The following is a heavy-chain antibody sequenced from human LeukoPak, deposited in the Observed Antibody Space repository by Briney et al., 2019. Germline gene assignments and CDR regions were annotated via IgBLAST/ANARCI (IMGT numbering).Heavy chain of an antibody. CDR1: GGSISSYY. V-gene: IGHV4-4*07. CDR2: IYSSGST. CDR3: ARHAVVLAAGSDAFDI. D-gene: IGHD6-13*01. J-gene: IGHJ3*02. Sequence: SETLSLTCTVSGGSISSYYWSWIRQPAGKGLEWIGRIYSSGSTNYNPSPKSRVSMSVDTSKNQFSLKLSSVTAADTAVYYCARHAVVLAAGSDAFDIWGQGTMVTVSS.